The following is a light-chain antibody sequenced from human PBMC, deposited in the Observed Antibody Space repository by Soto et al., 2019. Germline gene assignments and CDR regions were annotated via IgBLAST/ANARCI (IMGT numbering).Light chain of an antibody. CDR1: QSIANY. V-gene: IGKV1-39*01. J-gene: IGKJ1*01. CDR2: AAS. CDR3: QQSYNNPKT. Sequence: IQMTQSPSSLSASVGDRVTIAFLASQSIANYLNWYQQKPGKAPKLLIYAASTLESGVPSRFSGSGSGTDFTLTISSLQPEDFATYYCQQSYNNPKTFGQGTKVDI.